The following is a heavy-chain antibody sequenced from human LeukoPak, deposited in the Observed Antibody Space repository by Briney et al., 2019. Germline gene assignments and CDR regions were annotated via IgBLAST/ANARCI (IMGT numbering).Heavy chain of an antibody. Sequence: SETLSLTCTVSGGSISSSSYYWGWIRQPPGKGLEWIGSIYYSGSTYYNPSLKSRVTISVDTSKNQFSLKLSSVTAADTAVYYCARGPLSGSRMSNFDYWGQGTLVTVSS. D-gene: IGHD2-15*01. J-gene: IGHJ4*02. CDR3: ARGPLSGSRMSNFDY. CDR1: GGSISSSSYY. CDR2: IYYSGST. V-gene: IGHV4-39*07.